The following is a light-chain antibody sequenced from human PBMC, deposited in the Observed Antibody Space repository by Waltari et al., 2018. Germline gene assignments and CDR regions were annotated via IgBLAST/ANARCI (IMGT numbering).Light chain of an antibody. V-gene: IGKV1-39*01. CDR3: QQSYSTPPFT. Sequence: DIQMTQFPSSLSASVGDRVTIPCRASQSISSYSNWYHQKPGKAPKLLIYAASSLQSGVLSRFSGSGAGTDFTLTISSLQPEDFATYYCQQSYSTPPFTFGPGTKVDIK. CDR2: AAS. CDR1: QSISSY. J-gene: IGKJ3*01.